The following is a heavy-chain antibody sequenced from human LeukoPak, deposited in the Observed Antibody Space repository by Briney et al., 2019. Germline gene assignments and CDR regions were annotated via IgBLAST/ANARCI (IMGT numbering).Heavy chain of an antibody. CDR2: IYYSGST. D-gene: IGHD1-26*01. V-gene: IGHV4-39*01. CDR3: ARLNGNYYRFDY. Sequence: SETLSPTCTVSGGSISSSNYYWGWIRQPPGKGLEWIGTIYYSGSTYYNPSLKSRVTISVDTSRNQFSLKLSSVTAADTAVYYCARLNGNYYRFDYWGQGILVTVSS. CDR1: GGSISSSNYY. J-gene: IGHJ4*02.